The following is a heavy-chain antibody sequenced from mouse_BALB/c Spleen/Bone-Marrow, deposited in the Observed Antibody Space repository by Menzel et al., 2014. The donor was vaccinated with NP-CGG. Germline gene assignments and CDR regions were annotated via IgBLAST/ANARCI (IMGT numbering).Heavy chain of an antibody. CDR1: GYTFTSYT. D-gene: IGHD2-4*01. Sequence: VQLQQSGAELARPGASVKMSCKASGYTFTSYTMHWVKQRPGQGLEWIGYINPSSGYTNYTQKFKDKATVTADKSSSTAYMQLSSLTSEDSAVYYCAIYDYDVRYFDVWCAGTTVTVSS. CDR3: AIYDYDVRYFDV. V-gene: IGHV1-4*01. J-gene: IGHJ1*01. CDR2: INPSSGYT.